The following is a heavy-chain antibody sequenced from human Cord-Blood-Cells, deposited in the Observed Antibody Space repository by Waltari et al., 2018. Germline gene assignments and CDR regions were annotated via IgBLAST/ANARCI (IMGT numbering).Heavy chain of an antibody. V-gene: IGHV1-3*01. CDR2: INAGNGNT. CDR3: ARDDSSSHFDY. J-gene: IGHJ4*02. CDR1: GYTLALSA. D-gene: IGHD6-6*01. Sequence: LQLVQSGAEVNQPGALVMVYCKASGYTLALSAIHLVGQDPGQRPEWMGWINAGNGNTKYSQKFQGRVTITRDTSARTAYMELSSLRSEDTAVYYCARDDSSSHFDYWGQGTLVTVSS.